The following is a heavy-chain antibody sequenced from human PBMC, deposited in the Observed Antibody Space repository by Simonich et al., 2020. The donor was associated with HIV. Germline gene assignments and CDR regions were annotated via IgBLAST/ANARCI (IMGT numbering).Heavy chain of an antibody. Sequence: QVQLQQWGAGLLKPSETLSLTCAVYGGSFSGYYWSWIRPPPGKELEWIGEINHSGSTNYNPSLKSRVTISVDTSKNQFSLKLSSVTAADTAVYYCARLTAGGLGEYFQHWGQGTLVTVSS. J-gene: IGHJ1*01. V-gene: IGHV4-34*01. CDR1: GGSFSGYY. D-gene: IGHD6-13*01. CDR2: INHSGST. CDR3: ARLTAGGLGEYFQH.